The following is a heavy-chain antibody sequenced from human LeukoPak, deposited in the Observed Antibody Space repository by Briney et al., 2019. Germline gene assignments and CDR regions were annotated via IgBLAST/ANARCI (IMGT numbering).Heavy chain of an antibody. CDR2: ISAYNGNT. CDR3: ARSHYCDSSGYYYHFDY. Sequence: ASVKVSCKASGYTFTSYGISWVRQAPGQGLEWMGWISAYNGNTNYAQKLQGRVTMTTDTSTTTAYMELRSLRSDDTAVYYCARSHYCDSSGYYYHFDYGGRGTLVIVSS. J-gene: IGHJ4*02. V-gene: IGHV1-18*01. CDR1: GYTFTSYG. D-gene: IGHD3-22*01.